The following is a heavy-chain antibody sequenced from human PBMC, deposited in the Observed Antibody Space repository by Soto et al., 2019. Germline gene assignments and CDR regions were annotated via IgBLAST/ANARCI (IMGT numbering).Heavy chain of an antibody. Sequence: PGGSLRLSCAASEFMLSNYAMNWVRQAPGKGLEWVSAISGSGGITYYADSVKGRFTIHSDNSKKTLSLQMTGLRAEDTAVYYCAKAEKSSAVAGYFDSWGQGTLVTV. CDR2: ISGSGGIT. J-gene: IGHJ4*02. D-gene: IGHD6-19*01. CDR1: EFMLSNYA. CDR3: AKAEKSSAVAGYFDS. V-gene: IGHV3-23*01.